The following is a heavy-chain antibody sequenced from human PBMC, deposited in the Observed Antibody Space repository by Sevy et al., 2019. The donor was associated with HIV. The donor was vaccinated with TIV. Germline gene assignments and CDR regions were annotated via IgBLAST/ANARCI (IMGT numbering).Heavy chain of an antibody. D-gene: IGHD6-13*01. Sequence: GGSLRLSCAASGFTFSSYSMNWVRQAPGKGLEWVSSISSSSSYIYYADSVKGRFTISRDNAKNSLYLQMNSLRAEDTAVYYCARGIAAAGDPYYYYYGMDVWGQGTTVIVSS. V-gene: IGHV3-21*01. CDR3: ARGIAAAGDPYYYYYGMDV. J-gene: IGHJ6*02. CDR2: ISSSSSYI. CDR1: GFTFSSYS.